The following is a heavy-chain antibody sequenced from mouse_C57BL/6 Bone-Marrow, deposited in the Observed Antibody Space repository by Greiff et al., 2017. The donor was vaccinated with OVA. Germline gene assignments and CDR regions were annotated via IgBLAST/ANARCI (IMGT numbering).Heavy chain of an antibody. Sequence: VQLQQSGAELVRPGTSVKMSCKASGYTFTNYWIGWAKQRPGHGLEWIGDIYPGGGYTNYNEKFKGKATLTADKSSSTAYMQFSSLTSEDSAIYYCARNDGSSYWYFEVWGTGTTVTVSS. CDR3: ARNDGSSYWYFEV. D-gene: IGHD1-1*01. CDR1: GYTFTNYW. J-gene: IGHJ1*03. CDR2: IYPGGGYT. V-gene: IGHV1-63*01.